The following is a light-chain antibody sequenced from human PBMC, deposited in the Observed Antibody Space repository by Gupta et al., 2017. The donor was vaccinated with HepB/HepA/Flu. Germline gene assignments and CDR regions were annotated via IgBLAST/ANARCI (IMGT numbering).Light chain of an antibody. CDR1: SSDVGIYNL. CDR2: DVS. Sequence: QSALTQPASVSGSPGQSITISCTGTSSDVGIYNLVSWYKQYPGKAPKLIIYDVSKRPSGVSNRFSGSKSGNTASLTISGLQAEDEADYYCCSYAGSSTYVVFGGGTKLTV. CDR3: CSYAGSSTYVV. V-gene: IGLV2-23*02. J-gene: IGLJ2*01.